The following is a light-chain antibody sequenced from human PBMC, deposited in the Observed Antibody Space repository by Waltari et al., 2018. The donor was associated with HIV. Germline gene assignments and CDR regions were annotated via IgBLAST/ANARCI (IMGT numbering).Light chain of an antibody. V-gene: IGLV2-8*01. Sequence: QPALTQPPSASGSPGQSVTISCTGTSRDIGTYTYFPWYQQHPGRAPNLLIYEVNKRPSGVPDRFSGSKSANTASLTVSGLQVADEADYYCSSYAGNNNYVFGTGTRVTVL. J-gene: IGLJ1*01. CDR1: SRDIGTYTY. CDR2: EVN. CDR3: SSYAGNNNYV.